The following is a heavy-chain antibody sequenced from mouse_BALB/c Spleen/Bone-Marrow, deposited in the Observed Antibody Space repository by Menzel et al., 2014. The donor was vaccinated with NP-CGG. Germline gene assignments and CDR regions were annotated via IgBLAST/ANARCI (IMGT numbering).Heavy chain of an antibody. J-gene: IGHJ1*01. V-gene: IGHV5-4*02. Sequence: DVMLVESGGGLVKPGGSLKLSCAASGFTFSDYFMYWVRQTPEKRLEWVATISDGGSSTYYPDSVKGRFTISRDNAKNNLYLQMSSLKSEDIAMYYCARQDYYAGSYRCFDVWGAGTTVTVSS. D-gene: IGHD1-1*01. CDR2: ISDGGSST. CDR1: GFTFSDYF. CDR3: ARQDYYAGSYRCFDV.